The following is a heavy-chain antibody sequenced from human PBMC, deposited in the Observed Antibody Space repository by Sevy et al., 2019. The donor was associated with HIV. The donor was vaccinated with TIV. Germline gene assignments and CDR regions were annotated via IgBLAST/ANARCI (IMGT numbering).Heavy chain of an antibody. Sequence: ASVKVSCKASGYTFTSYGISWVRQAPGQGLEWMGWISAYNGNTNYAQKLQGRVTMTTDTSTSTAYMELRSLRSEDTGVYYWAREGGPYYYDSSGYEYYFDYWGQGTLVTVSS. J-gene: IGHJ4*02. V-gene: IGHV1-18*01. CDR2: ISAYNGNT. CDR1: GYTFTSYG. CDR3: AREGGPYYYDSSGYEYYFDY. D-gene: IGHD3-22*01.